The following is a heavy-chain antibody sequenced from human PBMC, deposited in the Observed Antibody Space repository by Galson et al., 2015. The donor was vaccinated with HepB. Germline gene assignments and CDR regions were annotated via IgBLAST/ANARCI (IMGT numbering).Heavy chain of an antibody. Sequence: SVKVSCKVSGYTLTELSMHWVRQAPGKGLEWMGGFDPEDGETIYAQKFQGRVTMTEDTSTDTAHMELSSLRSEDTAVYYCATDLKSPNYDSSGYYSPYDYWGQGTLVTVSS. CDR3: ATDLKSPNYDSSGYYSPYDY. CDR1: GYTLTELS. J-gene: IGHJ4*02. CDR2: FDPEDGET. D-gene: IGHD3-22*01. V-gene: IGHV1-24*01.